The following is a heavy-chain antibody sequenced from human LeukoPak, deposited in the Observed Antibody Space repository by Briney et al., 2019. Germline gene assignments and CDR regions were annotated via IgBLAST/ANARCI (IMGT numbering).Heavy chain of an antibody. CDR3: ARRRAHYYDSRNWFDP. D-gene: IGHD3-22*01. J-gene: IGHJ5*02. CDR1: GGSVSDYY. V-gene: IGHV4-59*02. Sequence: SETLSLTCTVSGGSVSDYYWSWIRQSPGKGLEWIGYIYYTGTTSYNPSLKSRVTISAETSKNQFSLKLSSVTAADTAVYYCARRRAHYYDSRNWFDPWGQGTLVTVSS. CDR2: IYYTGTT.